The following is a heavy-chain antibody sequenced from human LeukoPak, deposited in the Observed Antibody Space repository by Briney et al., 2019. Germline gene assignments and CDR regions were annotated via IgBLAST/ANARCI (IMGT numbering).Heavy chain of an antibody. J-gene: IGHJ4*02. CDR3: ARAPATIAGAAKGSFDY. Sequence: TSETLSLTCTVSGGSISSYYWSWIRQPAGKGLEWIVRIYTSGSTNYNPSLKSPVTMSVDTSKNQLSLKLSSVTAADTAVYYCARAPATIAGAAKGSFDYWGQGTLVTVSS. V-gene: IGHV4-4*07. CDR2: IYTSGST. D-gene: IGHD5-24*01. CDR1: GGSISSYY.